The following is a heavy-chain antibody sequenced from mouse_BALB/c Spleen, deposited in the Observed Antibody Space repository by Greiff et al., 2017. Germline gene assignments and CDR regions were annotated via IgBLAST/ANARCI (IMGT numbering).Heavy chain of an antibody. CDR2: IWSGGST. Sequence: QVQLKESGPGLVQPSQSLSITCTVSGFSLTSYGVHWVRQSPGKGLEWLGVIWSGGSTDYNAAFISRLSISKDNSKSQVFFKMNSLQANDTAIYYCASTVVALGYYAMDYWGQGTSVTVSS. V-gene: IGHV2-2*02. CDR1: GFSLTSYG. J-gene: IGHJ4*01. CDR3: ASTVVALGYYAMDY. D-gene: IGHD1-1*01.